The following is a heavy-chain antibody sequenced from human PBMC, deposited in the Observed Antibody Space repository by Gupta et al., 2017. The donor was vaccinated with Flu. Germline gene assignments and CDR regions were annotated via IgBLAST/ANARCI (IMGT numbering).Heavy chain of an antibody. CDR1: GFMFSSYT. CDR2: ISTLSHDI. V-gene: IGHV3-21*06. D-gene: IGHD6-13*01. CDR3: ARERLKAIGEQQLVRGMDV. J-gene: IGHJ6*02. Sequence: EVQLVESGGGLVKPGGSLRLSCGASGFMFSSYTMNWVRQAPGKGLEGGASISTLSHDIYYAEQLKGRFTISRDKTKNSLYLQMNSLRVEDTAVYYCARERLKAIGEQQLVRGMDVLGPGTTVRVSS.